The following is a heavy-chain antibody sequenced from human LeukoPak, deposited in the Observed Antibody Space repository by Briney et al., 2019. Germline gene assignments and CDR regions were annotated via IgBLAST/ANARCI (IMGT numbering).Heavy chain of an antibody. CDR1: GYTFTGYY. CDR2: INPNSGGT. CDR3: ARWASCSSTSCYYYYYMDV. J-gene: IGHJ6*03. V-gene: IGHV1-2*02. D-gene: IGHD2-2*01. Sequence: ASVKVSCKASGYTFTGYYMHWVRQAPGQGLEWMGWINPNSGGTNYAQKFQGRVTMTRDTSISTAYMELSRLRSDDTAVYYCARWASCSSTSCYYYYYMDVWGKGTTVTVSS.